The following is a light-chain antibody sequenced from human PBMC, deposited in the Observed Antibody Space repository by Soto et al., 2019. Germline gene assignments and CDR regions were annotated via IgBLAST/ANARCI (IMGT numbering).Light chain of an antibody. Sequence: EIVMTQSPATLSVSPGERATLSCRASQSVSSNLAWYQQKPGQAPRLLIYGASTRATGIPARFSGSGSGTDFTLTISRLEPEDFAVYYCQQYGSSVTLGQGTKVDIK. CDR2: GAS. CDR1: QSVSSN. V-gene: IGKV3-15*01. CDR3: QQYGSSVT. J-gene: IGKJ1*01.